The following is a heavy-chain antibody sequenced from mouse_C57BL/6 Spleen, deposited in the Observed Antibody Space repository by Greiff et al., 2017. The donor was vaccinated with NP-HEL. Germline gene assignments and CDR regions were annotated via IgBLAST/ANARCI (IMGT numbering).Heavy chain of an antibody. V-gene: IGHV1-55*01. D-gene: IGHD2-4*01. CDR3: ARCPIYYDYDGEFDY. Sequence: VQLQQPGAELVKPGASVKMSCKASGYTFTSYWITWVKQRPGQGLEWIGDIYPGSGSTNYNEKFKSKATLTVDTSSSTAYMQLSSLTSEDSAVYYCARCPIYYDYDGEFDYWGQGTTLTVSS. CDR2: IYPGSGST. J-gene: IGHJ2*01. CDR1: GYTFTSYW.